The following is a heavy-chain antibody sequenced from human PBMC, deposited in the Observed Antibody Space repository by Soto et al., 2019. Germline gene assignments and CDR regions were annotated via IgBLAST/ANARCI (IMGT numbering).Heavy chain of an antibody. CDR2: ISYDGSNK. CDR1: GFTFSSYA. J-gene: IGHJ4*02. D-gene: IGHD3-10*01. V-gene: IGHV3-30-3*01. Sequence: LRLSCAASGFTFSSYAMHWVRQAPGKGLEWMAVISYDGSNKYYTDSVKGRFTISRDNSKSTLYLQMNSLRAEDTAVYYCAREIERLLGYWGQGTLVTVSS. CDR3: AREIERLLGY.